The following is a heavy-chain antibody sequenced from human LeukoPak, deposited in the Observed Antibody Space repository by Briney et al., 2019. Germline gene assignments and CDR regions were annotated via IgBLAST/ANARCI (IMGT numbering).Heavy chain of an antibody. CDR1: GGSFSGYY. CDR3: ARAFGVVIISPPAYFDY. CDR2: INHSGST. D-gene: IGHD3-3*01. V-gene: IGHV4-34*01. Sequence: SETLSLTCAVYGGSFSGYYWSWIRQPPGKGLEWIGEINHSGSTNYNPSLKSRVTISVDRSKNQFSLKLSSVTAADTAVYYCARAFGVVIISPPAYFDYWGQGTLVTVSS. J-gene: IGHJ4*02.